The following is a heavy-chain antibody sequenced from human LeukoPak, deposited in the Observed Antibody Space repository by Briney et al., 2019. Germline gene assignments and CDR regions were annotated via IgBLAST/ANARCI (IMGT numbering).Heavy chain of an antibody. CDR2: INDSDDST. V-gene: IGHV3-23*01. J-gene: IGHJ4*02. Sequence: GGSLRLSCAASGFTFSIHAMSWVRQALGKGLKWVSGINDSDDSTYRADSVKGRFTISRDNSKNTLYLQMNSLRAEDTAVYYCAKSLDLAVAGIDYWGQGTLVTVSS. CDR1: GFTFSIHA. D-gene: IGHD6-19*01. CDR3: AKSLDLAVAGIDY.